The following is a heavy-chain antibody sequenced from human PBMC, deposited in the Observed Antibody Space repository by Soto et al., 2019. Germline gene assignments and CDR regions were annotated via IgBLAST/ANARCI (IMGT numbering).Heavy chain of an antibody. CDR2: ISSTGGST. J-gene: IGHJ4*02. D-gene: IGHD3-22*01. V-gene: IGHV3-23*01. CDR1: GFTYSSYA. CDR3: AKYQPMTQPRPYFDY. Sequence: EVQLLESGGDLIQPGGSLRLSCAASGFTYSSYAMSWVRQAPGKGLGWVSAISSTGGSTFYADSVKGRFTISRDNSXYTLYLQMNSLRAEDTAIYYCAKYQPMTQPRPYFDYWGQGTLVTVSS.